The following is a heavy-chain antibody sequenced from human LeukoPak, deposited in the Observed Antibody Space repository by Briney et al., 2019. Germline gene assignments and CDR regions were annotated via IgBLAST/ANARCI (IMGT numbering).Heavy chain of an antibody. J-gene: IGHJ4*02. CDR2: IQYGGSNQ. CDR1: GFTFSSYG. CDR3: ARVRKDIVGVPGAMRDTYYFVY. Sequence: GGSLRLSCTASGFTFSSYGMHWVRQAPGKGLEWVAYIQYGGSNQQYADSVKGRFSSSRDRSKNIPYLQMNSLRAEDTAVYYCARVRKDIVGVPGAMRDTYYFVYWGQGTLVTVAS. V-gene: IGHV3-30*02. D-gene: IGHD2-2*01.